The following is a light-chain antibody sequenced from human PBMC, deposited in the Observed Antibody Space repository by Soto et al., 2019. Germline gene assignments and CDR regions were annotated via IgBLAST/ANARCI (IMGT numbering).Light chain of an antibody. CDR3: QQYNNWPPIT. CDR1: QSVSGSR. J-gene: IGKJ5*01. Sequence: ETVLTQSPGTLSLSPGERATLSCRASQSVSGSRLAWYQQRPGQAPRLLVYGASTRASGIPPRFSGSGSGTEFTLTISSLQSEDFAVYYCQQYNNWPPITFGQGTRLEIK. CDR2: GAS. V-gene: IGKV3-15*01.